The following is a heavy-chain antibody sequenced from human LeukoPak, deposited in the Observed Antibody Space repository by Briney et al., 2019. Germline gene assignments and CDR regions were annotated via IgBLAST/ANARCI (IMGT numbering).Heavy chain of an antibody. Sequence: GGSLRLSCAASGFIFWTYWMTWVRQAPGKGLEWVANMKGDGSEIHYVESVKGRFTISRDNAKNSLYLQMNSLRVEDTAVYYCARPAYTAAYDLWGQGTMVTVSS. CDR1: GFIFWTYW. CDR2: MKGDGSEI. J-gene: IGHJ3*01. V-gene: IGHV3-7*01. CDR3: ARPAYTAAYDL. D-gene: IGHD3-16*01.